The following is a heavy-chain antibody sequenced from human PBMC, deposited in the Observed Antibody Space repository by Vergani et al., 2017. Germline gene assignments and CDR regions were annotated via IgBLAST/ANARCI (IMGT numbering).Heavy chain of an antibody. V-gene: IGHV1-69-2*01. CDR1: GYTFTDHY. CDR3: ATPQTMTSDCMEV. CDR2: VDPEDGET. D-gene: IGHD3-22*01. J-gene: IGHJ6*02. Sequence: EVQLVQSGAEVKKPGATMKISCKVSGYTFTDHYMHWVKQAPGKGLEWMGLVDPEDGETIYAEKFKGRVTIAADTSTDTAHLELSSLRSEDTAVYYCATPQTMTSDCMEVGGQGTMVIVSS.